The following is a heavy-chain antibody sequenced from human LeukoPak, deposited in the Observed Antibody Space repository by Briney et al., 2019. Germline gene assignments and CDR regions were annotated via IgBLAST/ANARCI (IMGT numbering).Heavy chain of an antibody. J-gene: IGHJ4*02. Sequence: GGSLRLSCAASGFTFSSYWMSWVRQAPGKGLEWVAVMSSDGSKKYYADSVKGRFTISRDNSKNTLYLQMNSLRAEDTAVYYCAKKFRGTTVISGDYFDYWGQETLVTVSS. CDR1: GFTFSSYW. CDR3: AKKFRGTTVISGDYFDY. CDR2: MSSDGSKK. V-gene: IGHV3-30*18. D-gene: IGHD4-17*01.